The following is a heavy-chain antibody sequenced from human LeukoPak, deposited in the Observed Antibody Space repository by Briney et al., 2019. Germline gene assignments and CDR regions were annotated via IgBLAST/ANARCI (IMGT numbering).Heavy chain of an antibody. CDR2: SYYSGST. V-gene: IGHV4-39*01. CDR3: ASGNVLLWFGEEEHPRYYGMDV. Sequence: SETLSLTCSVSGGSISCGRDAWGSIRRPPVNGLEWIGSSYYSGSTYYNPSLKSRVTISVDTSKNQFSLKLSSVTAADTAVYYCASGNVLLWFGEEEHPRYYGMDVWGQGTTVTVSS. J-gene: IGHJ6*02. CDR1: GGSISCGRDA. D-gene: IGHD3-10*01.